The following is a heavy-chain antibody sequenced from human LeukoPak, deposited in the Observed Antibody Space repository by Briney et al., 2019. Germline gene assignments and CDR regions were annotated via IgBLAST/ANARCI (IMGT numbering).Heavy chain of an antibody. J-gene: IGHJ4*02. D-gene: IGHD3-10*01. V-gene: IGHV3-23*01. CDR2: ISGSGGST. CDR1: GFTFSSYA. Sequence: GGSLRLSCAASGFTFSSYAMSWVRQAPGKGLEWVSAISGSGGSTYYADSVKGRFTISRDNSKNTLYLQMNSLRAEDTAVYYCARLGSRTTYYFDYWGQGTLVTVSS. CDR3: ARLGSRTTYYFDY.